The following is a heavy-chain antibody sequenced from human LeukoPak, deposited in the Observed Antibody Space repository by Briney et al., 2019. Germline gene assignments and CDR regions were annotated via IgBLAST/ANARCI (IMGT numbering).Heavy chain of an antibody. CDR2: MYTSGGT. CDR1: GCSISIGSYD. Sequence: SQTLSLTCTVSGCSISIGSYDWSWIRQPAGRGRELIGRMYTSGGTHYNPSLKSRVTIPVAKSKNQSSLKLSSATAAHTAVYYCARSYYVWGRYRNHWFDPWGQGTLVTVSS. V-gene: IGHV4-61*02. CDR3: ARSYYVWGRYRNHWFDP. J-gene: IGHJ5*02. D-gene: IGHD3-16*02.